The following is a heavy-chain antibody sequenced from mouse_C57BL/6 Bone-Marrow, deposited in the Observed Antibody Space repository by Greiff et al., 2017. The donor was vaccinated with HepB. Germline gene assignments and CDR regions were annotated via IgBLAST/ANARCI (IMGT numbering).Heavy chain of an antibody. CDR1: GFTFSSYT. CDR3: ARHKLGLDY. V-gene: IGHV5-9*01. CDR2: ISGGGGNT. Sequence: EVQLVESGGGLVKPGGSLKLSCAASGFTFSSYTMSWVRQTPEKRLEWVATISGGGGNTYYPDSVKGRFTISSDNAKNTLYLQMSSLRSEDTALYYCARHKLGLDYWGQGTTLTVSS. J-gene: IGHJ2*01. D-gene: IGHD4-1*01.